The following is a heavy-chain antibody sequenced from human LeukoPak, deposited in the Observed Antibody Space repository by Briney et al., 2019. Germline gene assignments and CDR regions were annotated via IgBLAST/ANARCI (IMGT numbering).Heavy chain of an antibody. CDR2: VYYGRTT. D-gene: IGHD4/OR15-4a*01. Sequence: PSETLSLTCTISAASISSSSHHWGWIRQSPGKGLEWIGSVYYGRTTYYSPSLDSRVTISLDTSANQFSLQLNSVTAADTAVYYCVRHDGRGGATMGAFDSWGQESLVTVSS. V-gene: IGHV4-39*01. CDR3: VRHDGRGGATMGAFDS. CDR1: AASISSSSHH. J-gene: IGHJ5*01.